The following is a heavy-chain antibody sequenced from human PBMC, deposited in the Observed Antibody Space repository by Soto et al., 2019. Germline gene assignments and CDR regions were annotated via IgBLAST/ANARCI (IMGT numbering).Heavy chain of an antibody. J-gene: IGHJ4*02. Sequence: GSLRLSCAASGFTFSNYPMHWVRQAPGKGLEWVALISYDGSNKYYADSVKGRFTISRDNSKNTLYLQMNSLRAEDTAVYYCATSGSWPYYFDYWGQGTLVTVS. CDR3: ATSGSWPYYFDY. D-gene: IGHD3-10*01. V-gene: IGHV3-30-3*01. CDR1: GFTFSNYP. CDR2: ISYDGSNK.